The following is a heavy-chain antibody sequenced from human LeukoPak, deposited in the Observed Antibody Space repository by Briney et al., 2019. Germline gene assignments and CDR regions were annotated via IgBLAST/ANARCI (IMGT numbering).Heavy chain of an antibody. D-gene: IGHD6-19*01. CDR2: IWSDGSND. CDR1: GFNFGSDA. CDR3: ARDPSGSGWSLSD. J-gene: IGHJ4*02. V-gene: IGHV3-33*01. Sequence: GGSLRLSCTASGFNFGSDAMDWVRQAPGKGLEWVAFIWSDGSNDHYADSVKGRFTISRDNSKNTVCLQMNSLRVEDTAVYYCARDPSGSGWSLSDWGQGTPVTVSS.